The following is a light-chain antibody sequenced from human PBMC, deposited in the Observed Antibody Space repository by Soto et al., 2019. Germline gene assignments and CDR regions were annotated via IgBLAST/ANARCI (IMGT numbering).Light chain of an antibody. CDR1: QSVSSSY. J-gene: IGKJ2*01. CDR2: DAS. Sequence: EIVLTQSPATLSLSPGERATLSCGASQSVSSSYLAWYQQKPGLAPRLLIYDASSKATAIPDRFSGSGSVTDFTLTISRLEPEDFEVYDCQQYGNSPYTFGQGTKLEIK. CDR3: QQYGNSPYT. V-gene: IGKV3D-20*01.